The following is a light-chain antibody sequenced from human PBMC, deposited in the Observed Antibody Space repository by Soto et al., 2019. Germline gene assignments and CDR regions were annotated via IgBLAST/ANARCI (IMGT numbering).Light chain of an antibody. Sequence: EIVLTQSPATLSLSPGERATLSCSASQSVSTYLAWYQQRPGQAPMLLIYDASYRATDIPPRFSVSGSGTDFTLTISSLEPEDFAVYYCQQRRSWPPTITCGQGTRLDIK. CDR2: DAS. V-gene: IGKV3-11*01. CDR1: QSVSTY. CDR3: QQRRSWPPTIT. J-gene: IGKJ5*01.